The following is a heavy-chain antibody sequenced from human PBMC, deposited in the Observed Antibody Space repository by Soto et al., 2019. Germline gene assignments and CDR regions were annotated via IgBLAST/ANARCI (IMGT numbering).Heavy chain of an antibody. CDR3: VLRDLYYGIDA. J-gene: IGHJ6*02. CDR2: ISSSSRTI. Sequence: GGSLRLSCAASGFIFSSYSMNWVRQAPGKGLEWVSYISSSSRTIYYADSVKGRFTISRDNSKNTLYLQMNSLRAEDTAVYYCVLRDLYYGIDAWGQGTTVTVSS. V-gene: IGHV3-48*01. D-gene: IGHD5-12*01. CDR1: GFIFSSYS.